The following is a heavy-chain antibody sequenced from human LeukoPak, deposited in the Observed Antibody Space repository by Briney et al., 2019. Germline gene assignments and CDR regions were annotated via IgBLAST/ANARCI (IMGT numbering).Heavy chain of an antibody. D-gene: IGHD5-12*01. CDR3: ARDRAVATIGGVDY. V-gene: IGHV1-2*02. CDR1: GYTFTGYY. Sequence: ASVKVSCKASGYTFTGYYMHWVRQAPGQGLEWMGWISPNSGGTNYAQKFQGRVTMTRDTSISTAYMALSSLRSDDTAVYYCARDRAVATIGGVDYWGQGTLVTVSS. CDR2: ISPNSGGT. J-gene: IGHJ4*02.